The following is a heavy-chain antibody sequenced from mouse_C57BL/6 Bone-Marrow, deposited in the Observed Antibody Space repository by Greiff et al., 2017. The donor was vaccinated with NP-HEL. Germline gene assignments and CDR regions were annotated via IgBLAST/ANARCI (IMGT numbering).Heavy chain of an antibody. V-gene: IGHV1-50*01. CDR2: IDPSDSYT. CDR1: GYTFTTYW. D-gene: IGHD1-1*01. Sequence: QVQLQQSGAELVKPGASVKLSCKASGYTFTTYWMQWVKQRPGQGLEWIGEIDPSDSYTNYNQKFKGKATLTVDTSSSTAYMQLSSLTSEDSAVYYCARKAYYGRSYEFAYRGQGTLGTVSA. CDR3: ARKAYYGRSYEFAY. J-gene: IGHJ3*01.